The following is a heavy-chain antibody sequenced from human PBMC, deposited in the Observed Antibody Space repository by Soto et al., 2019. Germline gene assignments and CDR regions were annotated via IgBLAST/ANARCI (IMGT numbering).Heavy chain of an antibody. CDR1: GGSITGGAYY. Sequence: TLSLTCAVSGGSITGGAYYWTWIRQHPGKGLEWIAYIHYSGRTYYNPSLKSRVTISVDTSNNQFSLKLSSVTAADTAVYYCARYYFDSSGYSNWFDPWGQGTLVTVSS. V-gene: IGHV4-31*11. CDR3: ARYYFDSSGYSNWFDP. CDR2: IHYSGRT. D-gene: IGHD3-22*01. J-gene: IGHJ5*02.